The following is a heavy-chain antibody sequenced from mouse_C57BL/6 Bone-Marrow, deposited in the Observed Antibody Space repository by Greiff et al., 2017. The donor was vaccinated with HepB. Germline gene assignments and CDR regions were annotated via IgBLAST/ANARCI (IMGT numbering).Heavy chain of an antibody. D-gene: IGHD1-1*01. CDR1: GFTFSDYY. J-gene: IGHJ4*01. CDR2: INYDGSST. CDR3: ARDHGSSYDYAMDY. V-gene: IGHV5-16*01. Sequence: EVKLMESEGGLVQPGSSMKLSCTASGFTFSDYYMAWVRQVPEKGLEWVANINYDGSSTYYLDSLKSRFIISRDNAKNILYLQMSSLKSEDTATYYCARDHGSSYDYAMDYWGQGTSVTVSS.